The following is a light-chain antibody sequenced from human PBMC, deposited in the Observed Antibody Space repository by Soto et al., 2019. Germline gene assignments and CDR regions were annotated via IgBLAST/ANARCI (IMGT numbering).Light chain of an antibody. CDR2: DAS. J-gene: IGKJ5*01. CDR3: QHYGSSPPEIP. CDR1: QKVSSSY. V-gene: IGKV3-20*01. Sequence: EIVLTQSPGTLSLSPGERATLSCRASQKVSSSYLAWYQQKPGQAPRLLIYDASRRATGIPDRFRGTGSGTDFTLTIRRLELEDFAVYYCQHYGSSPPEIPFGQGTRLEIK.